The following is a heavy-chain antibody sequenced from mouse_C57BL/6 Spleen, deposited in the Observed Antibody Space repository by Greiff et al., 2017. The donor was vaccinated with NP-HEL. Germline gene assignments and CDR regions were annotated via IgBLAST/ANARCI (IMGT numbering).Heavy chain of an antibody. CDR1: GYAFSSSW. CDR2: IYPGDGDT. J-gene: IGHJ4*01. CDR3: EGCYDGYAMDY. Sequence: QVQLQQSGPELVKPGASVKISCKASGYAFSSSWMNWVKQRPGKGLEWIGRIYPGDGDTNYNGKFKGKATLTADKSSSTAYMQLSSLTSEDSAVYFCEGCYDGYAMDYWGQGTSVTVSS. V-gene: IGHV1-82*01. D-gene: IGHD2-12*01.